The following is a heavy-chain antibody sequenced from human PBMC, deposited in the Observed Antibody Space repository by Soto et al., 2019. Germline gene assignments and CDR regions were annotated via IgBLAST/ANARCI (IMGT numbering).Heavy chain of an antibody. D-gene: IGHD5-12*01. CDR2: IVVGSGNT. V-gene: IGHV1-58*01. CDR1: GFTFTSSA. J-gene: IGHJ3*02. CDR3: AADEGMVATEEDAFDI. Sequence: QMQLVQSGPEVKKPGTSVKVSCKASGFTFTSSAVQWVRQARGQRLEWIGWIVVGSGNTNYAQKFQERVTITRDMSTGTAYMELSSLRSEDTAVYYCAADEGMVATEEDAFDIWGQGTMVTVSS.